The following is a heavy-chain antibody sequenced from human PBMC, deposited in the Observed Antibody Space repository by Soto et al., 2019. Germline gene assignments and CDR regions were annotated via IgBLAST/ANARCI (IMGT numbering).Heavy chain of an antibody. CDR2: IFYDGSND. CDR1: GFFFQNYA. Sequence: SCAGSGFFFQNYAMHWVRLAPGKGLEWVAYIFYDGSNDNYADSVKGRFTVSRDNSEGMMYLQMNNLRVEDTGVYFCARAMTMTLARIFGMDVWGLGTTVTVSS. CDR3: ARAMTMTLARIFGMDV. J-gene: IGHJ6*02. D-gene: IGHD3-3*01. V-gene: IGHV3-33*01.